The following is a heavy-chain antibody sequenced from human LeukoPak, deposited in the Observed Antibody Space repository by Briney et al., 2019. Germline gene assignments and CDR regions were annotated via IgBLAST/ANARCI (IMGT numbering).Heavy chain of an antibody. V-gene: IGHV3-74*03. J-gene: IGHJ4*02. Sequence: GGSLRLSCAASGFTFSSYWMHWVRQAPGKGLVWVSRVKSDGSSIMYADSVKGRFTISRDNAKSTLYLQMNSLRAEDTAVYYCARDLDFGGYSNFDYWGQGTLVTVSS. CDR1: GFTFSSYW. D-gene: IGHD4-23*01. CDR3: ARDLDFGGYSNFDY. CDR2: VKSDGSSI.